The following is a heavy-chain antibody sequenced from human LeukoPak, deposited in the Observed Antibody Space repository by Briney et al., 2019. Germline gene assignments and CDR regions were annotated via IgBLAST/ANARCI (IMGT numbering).Heavy chain of an antibody. D-gene: IGHD6-25*01. CDR3: ARGSGLGY. CDR1: GFTFSSYW. Sequence: GGSLRLSCVASGFTFSSYWMSWVRQAPGKGLEWMANIKQDGSDENYVDSVEGRFTISRDNAKNSLYLQMNSLRVEDTAVYYCARGSGLGYWGQGALVTVSS. V-gene: IGHV3-7*01. CDR2: IKQDGSDE. J-gene: IGHJ4*02.